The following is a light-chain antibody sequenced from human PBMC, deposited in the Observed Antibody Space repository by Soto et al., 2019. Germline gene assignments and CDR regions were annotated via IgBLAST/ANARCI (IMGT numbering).Light chain of an antibody. J-gene: IGKJ4*01. V-gene: IGKV3-20*01. CDR2: AAS. CDR1: QSISTNS. Sequence: EIVLTQSPGTVSLSAGERATLSCRASQSISTNSLAWYQQKPGQAPRLLIYAASSRATGIPDRFAGSGSGTDFTLTISSLEPEDFAVYFCHQYDTAPLSFGGGTK. CDR3: HQYDTAPLS.